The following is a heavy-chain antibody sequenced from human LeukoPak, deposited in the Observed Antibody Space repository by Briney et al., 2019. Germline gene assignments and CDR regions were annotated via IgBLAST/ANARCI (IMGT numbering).Heavy chain of an antibody. CDR2: IKSKTAGGST. D-gene: IGHD3-22*01. Sequence: GGSLRLSCAASAFTLSNAWMNWVRQAPGKGLEWVGRIKSKTAGGSTDYAAPVKGRFIISRYDSKNTLYLQMNSLKTEDTAVYYCSINYYESNDYYIDYWGQRTLVTVSS. J-gene: IGHJ4*02. CDR3: SINYYESNDYYIDY. CDR1: AFTLSNAW. V-gene: IGHV3-15*07.